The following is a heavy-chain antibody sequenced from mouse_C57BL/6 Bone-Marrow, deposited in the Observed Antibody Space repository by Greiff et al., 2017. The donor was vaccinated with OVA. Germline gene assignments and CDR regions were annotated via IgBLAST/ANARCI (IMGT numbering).Heavy chain of an antibody. CDR3: ARLDITTVVGRGDY. CDR2: IDPNSGGT. Sequence: QVQLQQSGAELVKPGASVKLSCKASGYTFTSYWMHWVKQRPGRGLEWIGRIDPNSGGTKYNEKFKSKATLTADKPSSTAYMQLSSLTSEDSAVYYCARLDITTVVGRGDYWGQGTTLTVSS. V-gene: IGHV1-72*01. CDR1: GYTFTSYW. D-gene: IGHD1-1*01. J-gene: IGHJ2*01.